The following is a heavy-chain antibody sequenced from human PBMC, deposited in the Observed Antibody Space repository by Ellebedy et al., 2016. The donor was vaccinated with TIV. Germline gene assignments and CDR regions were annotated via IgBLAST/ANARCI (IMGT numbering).Heavy chain of an antibody. CDR3: ARDGSCGGGKCYSGLPDF. CDR1: GFTFPGNA. D-gene: IGHD2-15*01. J-gene: IGHJ4*02. V-gene: IGHV3-23*01. Sequence: GESLKISCVASGFTFPGNAMSWVRQAPGKRLEWVSAISGTGDSTFYPDSVKGRFTVSRDNSRKTVSLQMTSLRDDDTAVYYCARDGSCGGGKCYSGLPDFWGQGTLVTVSS. CDR2: ISGTGDST.